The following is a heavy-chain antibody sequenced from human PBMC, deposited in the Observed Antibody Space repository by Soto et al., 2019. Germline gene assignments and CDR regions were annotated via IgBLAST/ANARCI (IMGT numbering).Heavy chain of an antibody. Sequence: ASVKGSCKASGGTFSSYAISWVRQAPGQGLEWMGIINPSGGSTSYAQKFQGRVTMTRDTSTSTVYVELSSLRSEDTAVYYCARDLDSSGYYYYFDYWGQGTLVTVSS. J-gene: IGHJ4*02. CDR1: GGTFSSYA. CDR3: ARDLDSSGYYYYFDY. D-gene: IGHD3-22*01. V-gene: IGHV1-46*01. CDR2: INPSGGST.